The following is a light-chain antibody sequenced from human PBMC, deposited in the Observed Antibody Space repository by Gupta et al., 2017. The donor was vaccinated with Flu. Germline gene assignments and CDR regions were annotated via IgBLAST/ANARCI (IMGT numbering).Light chain of an antibody. J-gene: IGKJ2*01. Sequence: DIQMRQSPSSLSASVGDRVTITCRPSQDIMTYVNWYQQKPGKAPKLLIHAASRVQNGVPARFIGDGSETKFTLTITGLQSEDFGVFYCQQRDNTPNSFGQGTKLDIK. V-gene: IGKV1-39*01. CDR1: QDIMTY. CDR2: AAS. CDR3: QQRDNTPNS.